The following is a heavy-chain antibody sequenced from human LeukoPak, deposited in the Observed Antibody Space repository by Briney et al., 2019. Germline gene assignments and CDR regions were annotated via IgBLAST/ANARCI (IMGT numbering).Heavy chain of an antibody. D-gene: IGHD5-18*01. CDR1: GFTFSSYS. CDR3: AREQDLRGYSYGDFDY. V-gene: IGHV3-48*04. Sequence: GGSLRLSCAASGFTFSSYSMNWVRQAPGKGLEWVSYISSSSSTIYYADSVKGRFTISRDNAKNSLYLQMNSLRAEDTAVYYCAREQDLRGYSYGDFDYWGQGTLVTVSS. J-gene: IGHJ4*02. CDR2: ISSSSSTI.